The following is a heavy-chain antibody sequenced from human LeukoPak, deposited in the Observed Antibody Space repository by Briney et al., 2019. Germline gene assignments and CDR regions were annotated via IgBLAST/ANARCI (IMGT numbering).Heavy chain of an antibody. CDR2: IYYSGST. CDR1: GGSISSYY. CDR3: ARTKLTVTGYYYYGMDV. J-gene: IGHJ6*02. D-gene: IGHD4-17*01. V-gene: IGHV4-59*08. Sequence: PSETLSLTCTVSGGSISSYYLSWIRQPPGKGLEWIGYIYYSGSTNYNPSLKSRVTISVDTSKNQFSLKLSSVTAADTAVYYCARTKLTVTGYYYYGMDVWGQGTTATVSS.